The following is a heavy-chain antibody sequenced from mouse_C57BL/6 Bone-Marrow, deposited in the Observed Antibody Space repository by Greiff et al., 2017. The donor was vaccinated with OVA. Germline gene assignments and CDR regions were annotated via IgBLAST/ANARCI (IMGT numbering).Heavy chain of an antibody. D-gene: IGHD2-1*01. V-gene: IGHV5-6*01. CDR1: GFTFSSYG. CDR3: ARHPYGNYVAFFDY. Sequence: EVKLMESGGDLVKPGGSLKLSCAASGFTFSSYGMSWVRQTPDKRLEWVATISSGGSYTYYPDSVKGRFTISRDNAKNTLYLQMSSLKSEDTAMYYCARHPYGNYVAFFDYWGQGTTLTVSS. CDR2: ISSGGSYT. J-gene: IGHJ2*01.